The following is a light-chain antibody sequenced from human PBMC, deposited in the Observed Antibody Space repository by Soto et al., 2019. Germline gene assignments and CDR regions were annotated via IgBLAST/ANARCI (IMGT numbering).Light chain of an antibody. Sequence: GDRVTITCRASQSISSYLNWYQQKPGKAPKLLIYAASSLHSGVPSRFSGSGSGTYFTLTISSLQPEDSATYFCLQDYNYPRTFGQGTGGYQ. CDR1: QSISSY. CDR2: AAS. CDR3: LQDYNYPRT. J-gene: IGKJ1*01. V-gene: IGKV1-6*01.